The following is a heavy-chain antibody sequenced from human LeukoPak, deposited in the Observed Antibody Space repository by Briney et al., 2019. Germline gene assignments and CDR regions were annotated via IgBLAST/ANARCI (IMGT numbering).Heavy chain of an antibody. CDR1: GFTFSSYW. D-gene: IGHD6-19*01. CDR2: IKQDGSEK. V-gene: IGHV3-7*01. J-gene: IGHJ4*02. Sequence: GGSLRLSCAASGFTFSSYWMSWVRQAPGKGLEWVANIKQDGSEKYYVDSVKGRFTISRDNAKNSLYLQMNSLRAEDTAVYYCGRNPGGYNSGWYVDNWGRGTLVTVSS. CDR3: GRNPGGYNSGWYVDN.